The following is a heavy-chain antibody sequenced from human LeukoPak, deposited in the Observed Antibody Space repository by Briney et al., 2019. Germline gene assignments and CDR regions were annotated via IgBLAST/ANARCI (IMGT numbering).Heavy chain of an antibody. Sequence: GGSLRLSCVVSGFVFRDYGMSWVRQGPGKGLEWVSGINWSGGGIGYADSVKGRFTISRDNAKNSLYLQMNSLRAEDTAVYYCAGADMTAVVTGGFDYWGQGTLVTVSS. CDR2: INWSGGGI. V-gene: IGHV3-20*04. J-gene: IGHJ4*02. CDR3: AGADMTAVVTGGFDY. D-gene: IGHD4-23*01. CDR1: GFVFRDYG.